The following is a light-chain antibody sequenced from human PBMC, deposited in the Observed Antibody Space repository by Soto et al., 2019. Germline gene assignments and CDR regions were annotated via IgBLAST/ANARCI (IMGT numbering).Light chain of an antibody. Sequence: QSALTQPPSASGSPGQSVTISCAGTINDVGGYNYVSWYQQHPGKVPQLMIYQVTKRPSGAPDRFSASKSDTTASLTISGLQAEDEGDYYCMSYAGGNRFVFGTGTKVTVL. CDR1: INDVGGYNY. V-gene: IGLV2-8*01. CDR2: QVT. CDR3: MSYAGGNRFV. J-gene: IGLJ1*01.